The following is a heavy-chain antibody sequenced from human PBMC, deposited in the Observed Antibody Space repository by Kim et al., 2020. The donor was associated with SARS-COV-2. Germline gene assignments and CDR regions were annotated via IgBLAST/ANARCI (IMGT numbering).Heavy chain of an antibody. Sequence: GGSLRLSCAASGFSFSNFAMHWVRQAPGKGLEWVAVTSYDGSRKFYTDSVKGRLTISRDNSKNTLYLQMNSLRAEDTAVYFCARDRLRYFDWDAFDMWGQGTLVTVSS. V-gene: IGHV3-30*04. D-gene: IGHD3-9*01. J-gene: IGHJ3*02. CDR1: GFSFSNFA. CDR3: ARDRLRYFDWDAFDM. CDR2: TSYDGSRK.